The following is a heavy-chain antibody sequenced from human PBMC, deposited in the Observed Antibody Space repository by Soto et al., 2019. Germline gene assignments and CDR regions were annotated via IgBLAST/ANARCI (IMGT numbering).Heavy chain of an antibody. J-gene: IGHJ4*02. D-gene: IGHD5-18*01. CDR2: INAGNGNT. CDR1: GYTFTSYA. CDR3: ARGGIWTDMVRYDY. V-gene: IGHV1-3*01. Sequence: ASVKVSCKASGYTFTSYAMHWVRQAPGQRLEWMGWINAGNGNTKYSQKFQGRVTITRDTSASTAYMELSSLRSEDTAVYYCARGGIWTDMVRYDYWGQGTLVTVSS.